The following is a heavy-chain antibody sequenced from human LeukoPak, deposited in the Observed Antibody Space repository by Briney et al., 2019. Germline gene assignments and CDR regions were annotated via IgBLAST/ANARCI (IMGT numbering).Heavy chain of an antibody. J-gene: IGHJ3*02. CDR3: ARDRVPHYYGSGSDAFDI. Sequence: ASVKVSCKASGYTFTGYYMHWVRQAPGQGLEWMGWINPNSGGTNYAQKFQGRVTMTRDTSISTAYMELSRLRSDDTAVYYCARDRVPHYYGSGSDAFDIWGQGTMVTVSS. CDR1: GYTFTGYY. V-gene: IGHV1-2*02. CDR2: INPNSGGT. D-gene: IGHD3-10*01.